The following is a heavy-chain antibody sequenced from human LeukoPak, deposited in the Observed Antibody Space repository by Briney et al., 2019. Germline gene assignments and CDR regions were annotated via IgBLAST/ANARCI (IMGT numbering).Heavy chain of an antibody. Sequence: PGGSLRPSCAASGFSFSDYYMSWIRQAPGKGLEWVSWVSFISSPGSTTYYADSVKGRFTISRDNAKNSLYLQMNSLSAGDTAVYYCARGGGYDSGYPRYFDLWGRGTLVTVSS. CDR2: ISSPGSTT. J-gene: IGHJ2*01. CDR1: GFSFSDYY. D-gene: IGHD3-9*01. CDR3: ARGGGYDSGYPRYFDL. V-gene: IGHV3-11*01.